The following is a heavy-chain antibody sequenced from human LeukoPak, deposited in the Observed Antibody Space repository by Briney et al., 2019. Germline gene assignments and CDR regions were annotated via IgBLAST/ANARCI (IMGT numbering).Heavy chain of an antibody. CDR2: IYYSGST. D-gene: IGHD3-10*01. CDR1: GGSISSYY. J-gene: IGHJ6*03. Sequence: SETLSLTCTVSGGSISSYYWSWIRQPPGKGLEWTGYIYYSGSTNYNPSLKSRVTISVDTSKNQFSLKLSSVTAADTAVYYCAKSAGGYYYYYMDVWGKGTTVTVSS. CDR3: AKSAGGYYYYYMDV. V-gene: IGHV4-59*01.